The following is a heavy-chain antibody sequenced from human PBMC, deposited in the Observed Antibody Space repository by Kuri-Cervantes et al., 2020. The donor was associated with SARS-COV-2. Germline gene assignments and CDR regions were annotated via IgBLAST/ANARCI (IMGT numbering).Heavy chain of an antibody. CDR1: GFTFSSYG. CDR3: AKDQDEYSSSRLDY. Sequence: GESLKISCAASGFTFSSYGMHWVRQAPGKGLEWVAVISYDGSNKYYADSVKGRFTISRDNSKNTLYLQMNSLRAEDTAVYYCAKDQDEYSSSRLDYWGQGTLVTVSS. J-gene: IGHJ4*02. D-gene: IGHD6-6*01. CDR2: ISYDGSNK. V-gene: IGHV3-30*18.